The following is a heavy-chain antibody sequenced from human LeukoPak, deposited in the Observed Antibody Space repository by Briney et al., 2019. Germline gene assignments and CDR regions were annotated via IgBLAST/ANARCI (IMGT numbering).Heavy chain of an antibody. Sequence: SETLSLTCAVYGGSFSGYYWSWIRQPPGKGLEWIGEINHSGSTNYNPSLKSRVTISVDTSKNQFSLKLSSVTAADTAVYYCARSRTQQLVKGPEVEFDYWGQGTLVTVSS. D-gene: IGHD6-13*01. CDR3: ARSRTQQLVKGPEVEFDY. V-gene: IGHV4-34*01. J-gene: IGHJ4*02. CDR1: GGSFSGYY. CDR2: INHSGST.